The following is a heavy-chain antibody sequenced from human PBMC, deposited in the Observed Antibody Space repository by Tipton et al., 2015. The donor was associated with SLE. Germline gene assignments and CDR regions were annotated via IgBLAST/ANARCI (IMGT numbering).Heavy chain of an antibody. D-gene: IGHD6-13*01. CDR3: ARGGTAAAYGYFDY. Sequence: LRLSCAASGFTFSDYYMSWIRQAPGKGLEWIGYIYYSGSTNYNPSLKSRVTISVDTSKNQFSLKLSSVTAADTALYYCARGGTAAAYGYFDYWGQGTLVTVSS. CDR2: IYYSGST. V-gene: IGHV4-59*08. CDR1: GFTFSDYY. J-gene: IGHJ4*02.